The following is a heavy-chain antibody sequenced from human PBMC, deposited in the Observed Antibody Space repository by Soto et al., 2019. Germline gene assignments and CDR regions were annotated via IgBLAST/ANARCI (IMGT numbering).Heavy chain of an antibody. J-gene: IGHJ4*02. CDR3: ARGGGYDSFDY. V-gene: IGHV4-30-2*01. CDR2: ISHLEST. D-gene: IGHD5-12*01. Sequence: SETLSLTCTVSGASISYGGFSWSWIRQTPGKGLEWIGYISHLESTYFHPSFKSRLTMSIDRTRNQFSLKLSSVTAADMAVYYCARGGGYDSFDYWGQGVLVTVSS. CDR1: GASISYGGFS.